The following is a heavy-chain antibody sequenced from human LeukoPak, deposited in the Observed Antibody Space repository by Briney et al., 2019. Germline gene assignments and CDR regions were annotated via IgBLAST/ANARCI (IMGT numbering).Heavy chain of an antibody. J-gene: IGHJ5*02. CDR1: GGSIDSNY. CDR2: IYCRGTT. D-gene: IGHD6-13*01. V-gene: IGHV4-59*08. Sequence: SETLSLTCTVSGGSIDSNYWTWIRQPPGKGLEWIGYIYCRGTTNYNPSLKSRVTMSVDMSKNQFSLKLSSVTAPDTAVYYCARRSSSWKNWFDPWGQGTLVTVSS. CDR3: ARRSSSWKNWFDP.